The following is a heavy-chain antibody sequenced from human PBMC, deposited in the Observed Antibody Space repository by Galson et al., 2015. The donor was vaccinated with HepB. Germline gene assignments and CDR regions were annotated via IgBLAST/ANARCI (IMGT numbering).Heavy chain of an antibody. J-gene: IGHJ6*02. CDR2: ISSSSSYI. Sequence: SLRLSCAASGFTFSSYSMNWVRQAPGQGLEWVSSISSSSSYIYYADSVKGRFTISRDNAKNSLYLQMNSLSAEDTAVYYCAGVLTGYVTDVWGQGTTVTVSS. V-gene: IGHV3-21*01. CDR3: AGVLTGYVTDV. CDR1: GFTFSSYS.